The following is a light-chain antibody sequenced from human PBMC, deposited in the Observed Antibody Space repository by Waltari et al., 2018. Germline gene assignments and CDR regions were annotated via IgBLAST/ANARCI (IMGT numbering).Light chain of an antibody. CDR1: QTILSSSNNKNA. Sequence: DIVMTQSPDSLAVSLGERAPINCKASQTILSSSNNKNALAWYQQKPGHPPKLLIYRASTRTSGVPDRFSGRGSETDFTLTISRLQADDVAVYYCQQYYSPPLTFGGGTKVEIK. V-gene: IGKV4-1*01. CDR2: RAS. CDR3: QQYYSPPLT. J-gene: IGKJ4*01.